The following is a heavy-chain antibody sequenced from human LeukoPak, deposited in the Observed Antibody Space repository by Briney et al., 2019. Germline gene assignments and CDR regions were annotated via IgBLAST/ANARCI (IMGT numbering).Heavy chain of an antibody. CDR3: ARESTVVTASYVDY. V-gene: IGHV1-18*01. Sequence: ASVKVSCKASGYTFSSYGTSWVRQAPGQGLEWMGWISAYNGNTNYAQKLQGRVTMTTDTSTSTAYMELRSLRSDDTAVYYCARESTVVTASYVDYWGQGTLVTVSS. CDR1: GYTFSSYG. J-gene: IGHJ4*02. D-gene: IGHD4-23*01. CDR2: ISAYNGNT.